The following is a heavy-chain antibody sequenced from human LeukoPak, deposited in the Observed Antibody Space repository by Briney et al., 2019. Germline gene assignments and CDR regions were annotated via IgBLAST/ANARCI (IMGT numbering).Heavy chain of an antibody. J-gene: IGHJ4*02. D-gene: IGHD2-2*02. CDR2: INPNSGGT. CDR1: GYTFTGYY. V-gene: IGHV1-2*02. CDR3: ARERGYCSSTSCYKRGYDY. Sequence: ASVKVSCKASGYTFTGYYMHWVRQAPGQGLEWMGWINPNSGGTNYAQKFQGRVTMTRDTSISTAYMELSRLRSDDTAVYYCARERGYCSSTSCYKRGYDYWGQGTLVTVSS.